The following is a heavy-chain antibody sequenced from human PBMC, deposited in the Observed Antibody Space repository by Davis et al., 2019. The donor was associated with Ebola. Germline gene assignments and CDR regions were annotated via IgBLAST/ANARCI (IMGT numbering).Heavy chain of an antibody. V-gene: IGHV3-30*02. J-gene: IGHJ4*02. CDR2: VRSHGSDD. D-gene: IGHD2-21*02. Sequence: GGSLRLSCTASGFNFSLYGMHWVRQAPGRGLEWVAFVRSHGSDDHYADSVKGRFTISRDNSKNTLYLQMNSLRPEDTAVYYCARDSDDYCFDYWGQGTLVTVSS. CDR1: GFNFSLYG. CDR3: ARDSDDYCFDY.